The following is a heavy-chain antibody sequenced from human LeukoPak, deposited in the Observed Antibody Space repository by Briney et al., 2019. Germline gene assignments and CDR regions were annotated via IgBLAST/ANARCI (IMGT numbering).Heavy chain of an antibody. CDR1: GFTFSRRW. J-gene: IGHJ4*02. V-gene: IGHV3-7*04. CDR2: LDEDGSDT. Sequence: PGGSLILSCAASGFTFSRRWMTWVRRAPGKGLEWVADLDEDGSDTYYVDPVKGRFTISRDNAKNSLYLQMNNLRAEDTAVYYCARGGSWDLDFWGQGSLVTVSS. D-gene: IGHD1-26*01. CDR3: ARGGSWDLDF.